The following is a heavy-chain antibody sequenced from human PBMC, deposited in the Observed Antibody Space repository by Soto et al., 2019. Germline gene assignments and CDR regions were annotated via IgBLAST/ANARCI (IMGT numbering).Heavy chain of an antibody. Sequence: GGSLRLSCAASGFTVSSNYMSWVRQAPGKGLEWVSVIYSGGTTYYADSVKGRFTISRDSSKNMLYLQMNSVRVEDTATYYCARFGGSTYYDILTGGFDPWGQGTLVTVSS. D-gene: IGHD3-9*01. CDR1: GFTVSSNY. CDR2: IYSGGTT. V-gene: IGHV3-53*01. CDR3: ARFGGSTYYDILTGGFDP. J-gene: IGHJ5*02.